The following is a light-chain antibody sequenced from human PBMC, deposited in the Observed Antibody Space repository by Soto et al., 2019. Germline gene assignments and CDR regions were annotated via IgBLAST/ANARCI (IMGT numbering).Light chain of an antibody. CDR1: SSDVGGYNY. V-gene: IGLV2-14*01. CDR2: EVS. CDR3: SSYTSSSTLDVV. J-gene: IGLJ2*01. Sequence: QSALTQPRSVSGSPGQSVTISCTGTSSDVGGYNYVSWYQQHPNKAPKLVIYEVSNRPSGVSNRFSGSKSGNTASLTISGLQAEDEADYYCSSYTSSSTLDVVFGGGTKLTVL.